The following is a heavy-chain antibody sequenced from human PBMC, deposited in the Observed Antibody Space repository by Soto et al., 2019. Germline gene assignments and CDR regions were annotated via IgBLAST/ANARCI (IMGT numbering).Heavy chain of an antibody. CDR2: IIPIFGTA. V-gene: IGHV1-69*01. Sequence: QVQLVQSGAEVKKPGSSVKVSCKASGGTFSSYAISWVRQAPGQGLEWMGGIIPIFGTANYAQKFQVRVTIPAEESTSTAYMELSSLRSEDTAVYYCARLKIIAARRYYYYFGMDVWGQGTTVTVSS. D-gene: IGHD6-6*01. CDR1: GGTFSSYA. J-gene: IGHJ6*02. CDR3: ARLKIIAARRYYYYFGMDV.